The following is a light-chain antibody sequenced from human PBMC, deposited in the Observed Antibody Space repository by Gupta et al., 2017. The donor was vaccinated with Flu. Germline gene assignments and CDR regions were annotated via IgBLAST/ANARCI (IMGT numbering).Light chain of an antibody. J-gene: IGKJ1*01. CDR3: QQYTNWPRT. CDR2: GAS. V-gene: IGKV3-15*01. Sequence: PYQAPTLPTYGASTRGPTVSARFSGSGSATQFTLTITSLQSEDFAIYYCQQYTNWPRTFGPGTKVEVK.